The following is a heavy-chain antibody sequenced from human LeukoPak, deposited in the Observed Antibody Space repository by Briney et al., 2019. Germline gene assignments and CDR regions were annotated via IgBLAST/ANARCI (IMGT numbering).Heavy chain of an antibody. V-gene: IGHV3-30*18. CDR3: TKDREKRPWSFFDF. CDR2: VSHDGRNK. D-gene: IGHD2-8*02. CDR1: GFIFRNYA. Sequence: GRSLRLSCVASGFIFRNYAMHWVRQATGKGLEWVAVVSHDGRNKIYGDSVKGRFNLSRDNPKNTVYLQMDKLRPEDTAFYYDTKDREKRPWSFFDFWGQGTLVTVSS. J-gene: IGHJ4*02.